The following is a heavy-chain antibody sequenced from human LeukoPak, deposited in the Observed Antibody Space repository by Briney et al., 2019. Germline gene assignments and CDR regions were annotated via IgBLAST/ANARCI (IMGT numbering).Heavy chain of an antibody. Sequence: SCKASGGTFSSYAMSWVRQAPGKGLEWVSAISGSGGSTYYADSVKGRFTISRDNSKNTLYLQMNSLRAEDTAVYYCAKAGGYDYVWGSYRYEFDYWGQGTLVTVSS. CDR3: AKAGGYDYVWGSYRYEFDY. CDR2: ISGSGGST. J-gene: IGHJ4*02. D-gene: IGHD3-16*02. CDR1: GGTFSSYA. V-gene: IGHV3-23*01.